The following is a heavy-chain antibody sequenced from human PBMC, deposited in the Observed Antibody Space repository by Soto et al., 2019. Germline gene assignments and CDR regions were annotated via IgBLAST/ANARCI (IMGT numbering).Heavy chain of an antibody. CDR3: ARTKGAYRGDYFDY. V-gene: IGHV4-30-2*01. CDR2: IYHSGST. Sequence: SETLSLTCAVSGGSISSGGYSWSWIRQPPGKGLEWIGYIYHSGSTYYNPSLKSRVTISVDRSKNQFSLKLSSVTAADTAVYYCARTKGAYRGDYFDYWGQGTLVTVSS. D-gene: IGHD3-10*01. J-gene: IGHJ4*02. CDR1: GGSISSGGYS.